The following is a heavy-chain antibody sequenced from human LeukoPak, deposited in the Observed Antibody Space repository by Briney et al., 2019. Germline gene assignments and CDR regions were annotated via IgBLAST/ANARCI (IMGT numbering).Heavy chain of an antibody. D-gene: IGHD3-22*01. CDR1: GGSFSGYY. V-gene: IGHV4-34*01. Sequence: PSETLSLTCAVYGGSFSGYYWSWIRQPPRKGLEWIGEINHSGSTNYNPSLKSRVTISVDTSKNQFSLKLSSVTAADTAVYYCARVGTYYYDSRREPADYWGQGTLVTVSS. CDR2: INHSGST. J-gene: IGHJ4*02. CDR3: ARVGTYYYDSRREPADY.